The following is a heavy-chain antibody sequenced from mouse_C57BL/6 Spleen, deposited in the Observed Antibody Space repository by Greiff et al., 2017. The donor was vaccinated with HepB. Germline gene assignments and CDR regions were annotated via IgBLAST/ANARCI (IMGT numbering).Heavy chain of an antibody. Sequence: QVQLQQPGAELVKPGASVKLSCKASGYTFTSYWMQWVKQRPGQGLEWIGEIDPSDSYTNYNQKFKGKATLTVDTSSSTAYMQLSSLTSEDSAVYYCARRCYGSSSFDYWGQGTTLTVSS. D-gene: IGHD1-1*01. CDR3: ARRCYGSSSFDY. V-gene: IGHV1-50*01. J-gene: IGHJ2*01. CDR1: GYTFTSYW. CDR2: IDPSDSYT.